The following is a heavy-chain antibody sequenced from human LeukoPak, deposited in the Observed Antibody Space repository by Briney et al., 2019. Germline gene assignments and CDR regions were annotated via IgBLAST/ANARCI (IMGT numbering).Heavy chain of an antibody. CDR2: INPSGGST. CDR1: GYTFTSYY. Sequence: ASVKVSCKASGYTFTSYYMHWVRQAPGQGLEWMGIINPSGGSTSYAQKFQGRVTMTRDMSTSTVYMELSSLRSEDTAVYYCARGGVTVAGTRSYYYYYYMDVWGKGTTVTVSS. D-gene: IGHD6-19*01. CDR3: ARGGVTVAGTRSYYYYYYMDV. J-gene: IGHJ6*03. V-gene: IGHV1-46*01.